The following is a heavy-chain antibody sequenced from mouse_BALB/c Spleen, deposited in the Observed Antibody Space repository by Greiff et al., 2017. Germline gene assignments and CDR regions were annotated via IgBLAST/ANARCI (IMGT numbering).Heavy chain of an antibody. Sequence: EVQLVESGGGLVQPGGSRKLSCAASGFTFSSFGMHWVRQAPEKGLEWVAYISSGSSTIYYADTVKGRFTISRDNPKNTLFLQMTSLRSEDTAMYYCARGENYYEGAWFAYWGQGTLVTVSA. J-gene: IGHJ3*01. D-gene: IGHD1-1*01. V-gene: IGHV5-17*02. CDR1: GFTFSSFG. CDR2: ISSGSSTI. CDR3: ARGENYYEGAWFAY.